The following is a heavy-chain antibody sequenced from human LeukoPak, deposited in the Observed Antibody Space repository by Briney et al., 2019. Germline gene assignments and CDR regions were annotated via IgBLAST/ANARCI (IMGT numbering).Heavy chain of an antibody. CDR2: IYYSGST. Sequence: SETLSLSCAAAGGSISSYYWSWIRPPPGKGLEWIGYIYYSGSTNYNPSLKSRVAISVDTSKNQFSLKLSSVTAADTAVYYCARANFYWDSSGLIWGQGTMVTVSS. J-gene: IGHJ3*02. CDR3: ARANFYWDSSGLI. D-gene: IGHD3-22*01. V-gene: IGHV4-59*01. CDR1: GGSISSYY.